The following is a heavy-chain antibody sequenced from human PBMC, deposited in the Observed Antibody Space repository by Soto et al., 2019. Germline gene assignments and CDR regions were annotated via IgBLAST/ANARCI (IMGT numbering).Heavy chain of an antibody. D-gene: IGHD3-16*02. Sequence: SETLSLTCAVYGGSFSGYFWRWIRQPPGKGLEWIGEINHSGSTNYIPSLKSRVTISVDTSKNQFSLKLSSVTAADTAVYYCARGRLHLGELSFNYLDFWGQGTLVTVSS. CDR1: GGSFSGYF. V-gene: IGHV4-34*01. CDR3: ARGRLHLGELSFNYLDF. CDR2: INHSGST. J-gene: IGHJ4*02.